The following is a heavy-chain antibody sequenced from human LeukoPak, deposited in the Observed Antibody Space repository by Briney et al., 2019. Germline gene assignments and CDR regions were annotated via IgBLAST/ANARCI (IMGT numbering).Heavy chain of an antibody. CDR3: ASWDIVATMTLAY. Sequence: SETLSLTCTISGGSISSGDYYWSWIRQPPGKGLEWIGYIYYSGSTYYNPSLKSRVTISVDTSKNQFSLKLSSVTAADTAVYYCASWDIVATMTLAYWGQGTLVTVSS. J-gene: IGHJ4*02. D-gene: IGHD5-12*01. V-gene: IGHV4-30-4*01. CDR2: IYYSGST. CDR1: GGSISSGDYY.